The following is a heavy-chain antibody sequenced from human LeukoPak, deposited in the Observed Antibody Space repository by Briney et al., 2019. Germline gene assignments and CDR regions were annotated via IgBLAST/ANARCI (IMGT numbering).Heavy chain of an antibody. J-gene: IGHJ4*02. CDR2: IYYSGST. Sequence: SETLSLTCTVSGGSISSYYWGWIRQPPGKGLEWIGSIYYSGSTYYNPSLKSRVTISVDTSKNQFSLKLSSVTAADTAVYYCAGLGYCSSTSCPTDFVDYWGQGTLVTVSS. V-gene: IGHV4-39*01. CDR3: AGLGYCSSTSCPTDFVDY. CDR1: GGSISSYY. D-gene: IGHD2-2*01.